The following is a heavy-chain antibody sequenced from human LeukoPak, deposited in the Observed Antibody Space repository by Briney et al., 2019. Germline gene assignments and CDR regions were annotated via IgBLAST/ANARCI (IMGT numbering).Heavy chain of an antibody. CDR1: GFTFSNYW. J-gene: IGHJ4*02. CDR3: AGDGGLERYFDY. D-gene: IGHD1-1*01. Sequence: GGSLRLSCAASGFTFSNYWMHRVRQAPGKGLVWVSRINSDGSSTSYSDSVKGRVTISRDNAKNTLYLQMNSLRAEDTAVYYCAGDGGLERYFDYWGQGTLVTVSS. CDR2: INSDGSST. V-gene: IGHV3-74*01.